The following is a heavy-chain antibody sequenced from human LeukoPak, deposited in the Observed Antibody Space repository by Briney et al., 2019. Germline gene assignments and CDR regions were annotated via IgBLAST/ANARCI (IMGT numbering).Heavy chain of an antibody. V-gene: IGHV4-59*08. CDR1: GGSISSYY. CDR3: ARGGSPYNWFDP. Sequence: SETLSLTCTVSGGSISSYYWSWIRQPPGKGLEWIGYIYYSGRTNYNPSLKSRVTISVHTSKNQFSLKLSPVTAADTAVYYCARGGSPYNWFDPWGQGTLVTVSS. J-gene: IGHJ5*02. D-gene: IGHD2-15*01. CDR2: IYYSGRT.